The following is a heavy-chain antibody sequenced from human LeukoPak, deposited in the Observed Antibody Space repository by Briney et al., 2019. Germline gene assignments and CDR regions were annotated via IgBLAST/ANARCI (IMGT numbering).Heavy chain of an antibody. CDR3: ARNPPETGWFDP. CDR2: MNSNTGDT. CDR1: GYTFTSYD. J-gene: IGHJ5*02. V-gene: IGHV1-8*01. D-gene: IGHD1-14*01. Sequence: ASVKVSCKASGYTFTSYDINWVRQATGQGLEWMGWMNSNTGDTGYAQNFQGRVTMTRDTSINTAYMELTSLTSEDTAVYYCARNPPETGWFDPWGQGTLVTVSS.